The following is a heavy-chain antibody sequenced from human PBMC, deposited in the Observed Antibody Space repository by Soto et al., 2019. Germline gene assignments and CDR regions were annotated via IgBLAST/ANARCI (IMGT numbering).Heavy chain of an antibody. J-gene: IGHJ4*02. CDR1: GGSISSGGYY. D-gene: IGHD5-18*01. V-gene: IGHV4-31*03. Sequence: SETLSLTCTVSGGSISSGGYYWSWIRQHPGKGLEWIGYIYYSGSTYYNPSLKSRVTISVDTSKNQFSLKLSSVTAADTAVYYCASVDTAMPTEYYFEYWGQGTLVTVSS. CDR2: IYYSGST. CDR3: ASVDTAMPTEYYFEY.